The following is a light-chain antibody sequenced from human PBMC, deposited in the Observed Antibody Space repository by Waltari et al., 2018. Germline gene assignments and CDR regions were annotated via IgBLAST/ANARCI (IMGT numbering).Light chain of an antibody. CDR1: QSVLYSPNNKNY. V-gene: IGKV4-1*01. CDR2: WAS. Sequence: DIVMTQSPDSLAVSLGERAPINCKSSQSVLYSPNNKNYLAWYQQKPGQPPKLLVYWASTRESGVPDRISGSGSGTDFTLTISSLQAEDVAVYYCQQYYSTPRTFGQGTKVEIK. J-gene: IGKJ1*01. CDR3: QQYYSTPRT.